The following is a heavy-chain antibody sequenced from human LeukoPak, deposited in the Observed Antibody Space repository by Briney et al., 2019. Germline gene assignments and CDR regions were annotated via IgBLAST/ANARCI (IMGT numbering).Heavy chain of an antibody. Sequence: SETLSLTCTVSGGSISSYYWSWIRQPPGKGLEWIGYIYYSGSTNYNPSLKSRVTISVDTPKNQFSLKLSSMTAADTAVYYCASLTVTTLKPYYFDYWGQGTLVTVSS. D-gene: IGHD4-17*01. CDR1: GGSISSYY. CDR2: IYYSGST. J-gene: IGHJ4*02. V-gene: IGHV4-59*08. CDR3: ASLTVTTLKPYYFDY.